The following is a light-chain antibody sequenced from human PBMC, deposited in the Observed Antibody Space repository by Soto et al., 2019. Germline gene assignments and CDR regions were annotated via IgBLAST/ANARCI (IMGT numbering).Light chain of an antibody. CDR3: QQYGRSPWT. CDR2: GAS. Sequence: EIVLTQSPGTLSLSPGERATLSCRASQSVSSSYLAWYQQKPGQAPRLLIYGASSRATGIPDRFSGSGSGTDFTLTISRLDHEDFAVYYCQQYGRSPWTFGQGTKVEIK. V-gene: IGKV3-20*01. J-gene: IGKJ1*01. CDR1: QSVSSSY.